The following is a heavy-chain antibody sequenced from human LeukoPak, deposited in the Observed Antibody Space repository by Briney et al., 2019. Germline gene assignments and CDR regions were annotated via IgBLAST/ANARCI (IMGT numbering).Heavy chain of an antibody. J-gene: IGHJ6*02. CDR2: INHNGNVN. V-gene: IGHV3-7*03. CDR3: ARGGGLDV. CDR1: GFTFSSYW. D-gene: IGHD3-16*01. Sequence: PGGSLRLSCAASGFTFSSYWMNWAREARGKGREWAASINHNGNVNYYVDSVKGRFPLSRDHAQNSLYLQMSNLSAEDTAVYFCARGGGLDVWGQGATVTVSS.